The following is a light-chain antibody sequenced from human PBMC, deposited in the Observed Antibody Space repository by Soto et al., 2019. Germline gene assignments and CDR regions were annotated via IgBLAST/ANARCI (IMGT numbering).Light chain of an antibody. Sequence: QSVLTQPRSVSGSPGQSVTISCTVTSSDVGDYDYVSWYQQHPGKAPKLMIYDVTKRPSGVPDRFSGSKSGNTASLTISGLQAEDEADYYCCSYAGSNNILFGGGTKLTVL. CDR2: DVT. CDR3: CSYAGSNNIL. J-gene: IGLJ2*01. V-gene: IGLV2-11*01. CDR1: SSDVGDYDY.